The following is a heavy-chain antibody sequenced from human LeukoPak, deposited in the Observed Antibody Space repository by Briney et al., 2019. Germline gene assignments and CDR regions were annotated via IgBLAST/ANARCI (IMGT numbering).Heavy chain of an antibody. CDR1: SGSFSGYY. Sequence: SETLSLTCAVYSGSFSGYYWSWIRQPPGKGLEWIGEINHSGSTNYNPSLKSRVTISVDTSKNQFSLKLSSVTAADTAVYYCARGHLNCSGGSCYDYYYYYMDVWGKGTTVTVSS. CDR2: INHSGST. V-gene: IGHV4-34*01. D-gene: IGHD2-15*01. J-gene: IGHJ6*03. CDR3: ARGHLNCSGGSCYDYYYYYMDV.